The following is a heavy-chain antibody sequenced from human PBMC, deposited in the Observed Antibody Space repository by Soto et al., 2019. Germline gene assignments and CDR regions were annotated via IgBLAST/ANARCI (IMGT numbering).Heavy chain of an antibody. D-gene: IGHD6-25*01. CDR1: GFTFSNYG. CDR2: ISYDGSNK. Sequence: LRLSCAASGFTFSNYGMHGVRQAPVRGLEWVALISYDGSNKYYADSVKGRFTISRDNTKNTLYLQMNSLRAEDSVVYYCAKDLHSSGWAAYNFDYWGQGTLVTVSS. J-gene: IGHJ4*02. CDR3: AKDLHSSGWAAYNFDY. V-gene: IGHV3-30*18.